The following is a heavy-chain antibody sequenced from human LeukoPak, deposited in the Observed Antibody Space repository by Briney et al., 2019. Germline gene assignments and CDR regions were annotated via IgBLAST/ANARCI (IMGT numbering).Heavy chain of an antibody. Sequence: PGGSLRLSCAASGFTFDNFAMTWVRQAPGEGLEWVSTISSGGISTFYSDSVKGQFTISRDNSKNTLYLQMNSLGAEDTAVYFCAKDPSFTSHNYFHYWGQGSLVTVSS. CDR3: AKDPSFTSHNYFHY. CDR1: GFTFDNFA. D-gene: IGHD2-2*01. V-gene: IGHV3-23*01. CDR2: ISSGGIST. J-gene: IGHJ4*02.